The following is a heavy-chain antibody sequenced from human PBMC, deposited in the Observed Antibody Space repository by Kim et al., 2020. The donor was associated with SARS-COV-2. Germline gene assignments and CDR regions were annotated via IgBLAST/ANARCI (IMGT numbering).Heavy chain of an antibody. J-gene: IGHJ4*02. CDR1: GFTFDDYA. CDR2: LSGNSGSI. CDR3: AKDSMSEWQQLVPAPGSSDFDY. D-gene: IGHD6-13*01. Sequence: SLRLSCAASGFTFDDYAMHWVRQAPEKGLEWVSGLSGNSGSIGYADSVAGRFTITRDNAENSLYLQMNSLRAEDTTLYYCAKDSMSEWQQLVPAPGSSDFDYWGQGTLVTVSS. V-gene: IGHV3-9*01.